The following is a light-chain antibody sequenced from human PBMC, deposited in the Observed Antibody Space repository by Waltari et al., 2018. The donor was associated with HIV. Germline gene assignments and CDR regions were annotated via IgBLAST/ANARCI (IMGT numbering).Light chain of an antibody. CDR1: QDISSS. J-gene: IGKJ4*01. V-gene: IGKV1-NL1*01. CDR2: GAF. Sequence: DIQMTQSPSSLSASIGDTVTIPCRASQDISSSVSWFQLQPGKAPKLLVHGAFILQRGVPSRFSGSESGTHYNLTITCLQAEDFATYFCQQYYGVPLTFGGGTRVDI. CDR3: QQYYGVPLT.